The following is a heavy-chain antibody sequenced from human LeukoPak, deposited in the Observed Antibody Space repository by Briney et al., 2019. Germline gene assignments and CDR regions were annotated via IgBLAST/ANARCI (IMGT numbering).Heavy chain of an antibody. D-gene: IGHD3-9*01. CDR1: GGSFSGYY. CDR2: INHSGST. J-gene: IGHJ3*01. Sequence: SETLSLTCAVYGGSFSGYYWSWIRQPPGKGLEWIGEINHSGSTNYNPSLKSRVTISADTSKNQFSLKLSSVTAADTAVYYCARDFALLRWGQGTMVTVSS. CDR3: ARDFALLR. V-gene: IGHV4-34*01.